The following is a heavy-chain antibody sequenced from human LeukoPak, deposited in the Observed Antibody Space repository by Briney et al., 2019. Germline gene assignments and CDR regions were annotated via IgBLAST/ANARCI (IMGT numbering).Heavy chain of an antibody. CDR2: IYYSEST. J-gene: IGHJ6*03. Sequence: PSETLSLTCTVSGGSISSSSYYWGWLRQPPGKGLEGIGSIYYSESTYYNPSLKRRFTLSVHPSKHQFSLRLSYLTAAHAAVYYGARRPYSSSWYYYMDVWGKGTTVTVSS. CDR3: ARRPYSSSWYYYMDV. V-gene: IGHV4-39*01. D-gene: IGHD6-13*01. CDR1: GGSISSSSYY.